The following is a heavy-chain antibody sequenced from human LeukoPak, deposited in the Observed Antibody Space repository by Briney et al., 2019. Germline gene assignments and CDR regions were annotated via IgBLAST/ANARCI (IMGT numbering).Heavy chain of an antibody. CDR3: AKAPGFSDF. CDR2: ISGSSDNT. J-gene: IGHJ4*02. CDR1: GFTFSSYS. V-gene: IGHV3-23*01. D-gene: IGHD7-27*01. Sequence: GGSLRLSCTASGFTFSSYSMNWVRQAPGKGLEWVSTISGSSDNTFYAVPVKGRFTISRDNSKKTMYLQMNSLRADDTAVYYCAKAPGFSDFWGQGTLVTVSS.